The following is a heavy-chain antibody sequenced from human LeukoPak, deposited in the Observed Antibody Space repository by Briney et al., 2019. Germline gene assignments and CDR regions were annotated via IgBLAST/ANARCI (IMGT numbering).Heavy chain of an antibody. CDR1: GFAFTSSA. V-gene: IGHV1-58*02. J-gene: IGHJ3*02. CDR3: AADLTTEVPFDI. CDR2: IVVGSGNT. Sequence: GTSVKVSCKASGFAFTSSAMQWVRQARGQRLEWIGWIVVGSGNTNYAQKFQERVTITRDMSTSTAYMELSSLRSEDTAVYYCAADLTTEVPFDIWGQGTMVTVSS. D-gene: IGHD4-23*01.